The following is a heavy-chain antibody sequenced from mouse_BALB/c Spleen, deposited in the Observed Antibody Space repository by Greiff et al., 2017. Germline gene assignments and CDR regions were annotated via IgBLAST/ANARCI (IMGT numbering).Heavy chain of an antibody. J-gene: IGHJ1*01. CDR2: ISSGSSTI. CDR1: GFTFSSFG. D-gene: IGHD1-1*01. V-gene: IGHV5-17*02. CDR3: ARSDTITTVAPYWYFDV. Sequence: EVKLMESGGGLVQPGGSRKLSCAASGFTFSSFGMHWVRQAPEKGLEWVAYISSGSSTIYYADTVKGRFTISRDNPKNTLFLQMTSLRSEDTAMYYCARSDTITTVAPYWYFDVWGAGTTVTVSS.